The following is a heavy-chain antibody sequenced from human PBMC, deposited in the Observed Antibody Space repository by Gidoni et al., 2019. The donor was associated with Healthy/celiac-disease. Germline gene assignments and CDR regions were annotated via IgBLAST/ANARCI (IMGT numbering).Heavy chain of an antibody. Sequence: QVQLQESGPGLVKSSETLSLTCTVYGGSISNYYWTWLRQPPGKGLEWIGYFYYTGSTNYNPSLKSRVTMSVDTSKNQFSLKLSSVTAADTAVYYCATYHSGTHNYFDYLGQGTLVTVSS. CDR1: GGSISNYY. D-gene: IGHD1-26*01. CDR3: ATYHSGTHNYFDY. V-gene: IGHV4-59*01. CDR2: FYYTGST. J-gene: IGHJ4*02.